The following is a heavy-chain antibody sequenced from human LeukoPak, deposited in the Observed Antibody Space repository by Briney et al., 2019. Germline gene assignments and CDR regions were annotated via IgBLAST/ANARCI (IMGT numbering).Heavy chain of an antibody. CDR1: GGSTSSYY. J-gene: IGHJ4*02. Sequence: SETLSLTCTVSGGSTSSYYWSWIRQPPGKGLEWIGYIYYSGSTNYNPSLKSRVTISVDTSKNQFPLKLSSVTAADTAVYYCARHRPNYDILTHWGQGTLVTVSS. D-gene: IGHD3-9*01. V-gene: IGHV4-59*08. CDR2: IYYSGST. CDR3: ARHRPNYDILTH.